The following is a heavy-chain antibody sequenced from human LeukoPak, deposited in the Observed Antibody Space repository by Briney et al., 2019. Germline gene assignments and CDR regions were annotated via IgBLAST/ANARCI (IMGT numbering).Heavy chain of an antibody. CDR2: IDPSDSYT. CDR1: GYSFTSYW. J-gene: IGHJ6*04. Sequence: GESLKISCKGSGYSFTSYWISWVRQMPGKGLEWMGRIDPSDSYTNYSPSFQGHVTISADKSISTAYLQWSSLKASDTAMYYCARNPSGHSSRYHYYGMDVWGKGTTVTVSS. V-gene: IGHV5-10-1*01. D-gene: IGHD6-13*01. CDR3: ARNPSGHSSRYHYYGMDV.